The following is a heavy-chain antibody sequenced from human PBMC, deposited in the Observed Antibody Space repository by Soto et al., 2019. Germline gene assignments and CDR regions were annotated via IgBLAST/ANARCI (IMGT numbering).Heavy chain of an antibody. Sequence: GSLRLSCAASGFTFSSYAMSWVRQAPGKGLEWVSAISGSGGSTYYADSVKGRFTISRDNSKNTLYLQMNSLRAEDTAVYYCAKGFRYCSGGSCYPEFDPWGQGTLVTVSS. J-gene: IGHJ5*02. CDR2: ISGSGGST. V-gene: IGHV3-23*01. D-gene: IGHD2-15*01. CDR3: AKGFRYCSGGSCYPEFDP. CDR1: GFTFSSYA.